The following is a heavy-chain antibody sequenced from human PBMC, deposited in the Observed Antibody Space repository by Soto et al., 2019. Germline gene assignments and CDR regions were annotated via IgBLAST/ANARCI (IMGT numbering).Heavy chain of an antibody. Sequence: SETLCLTCTVSGVSLSSGDYYWSWIRQPPGKGLEWIGSIYYSGSTYYNPSLKSRVTISVDTSKNQFSLKLNSVTAADTAVYYCASRHSSPYFDYWGQGTLVTVSS. CDR1: GVSLSSGDYY. J-gene: IGHJ4*02. D-gene: IGHD6-13*01. CDR2: IYYSGST. V-gene: IGHV4-30-4*01. CDR3: ASRHSSPYFDY.